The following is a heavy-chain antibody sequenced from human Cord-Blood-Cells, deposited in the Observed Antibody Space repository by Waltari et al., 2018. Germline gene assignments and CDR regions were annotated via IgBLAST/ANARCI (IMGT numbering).Heavy chain of an antibody. CDR3: ARAKSGSYFYSQH. V-gene: IGHV1-3*01. D-gene: IGHD1-26*01. CDR2: INAGNGNT. J-gene: IGHJ1*01. CDR1: GYTFTSYA. Sequence: QVQLVQSGAEVKKPGASVKVSCKASGYTFTSYAMHWVRQAPGQRLEWMGWINAGNGNTKYSQKFQGRVTITRDTSASTAYMELSSLRSEDTAVYYCARAKSGSYFYSQHWGQGTLVTVSS.